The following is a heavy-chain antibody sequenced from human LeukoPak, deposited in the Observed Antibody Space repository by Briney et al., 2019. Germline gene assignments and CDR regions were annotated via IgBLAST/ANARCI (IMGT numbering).Heavy chain of an antibody. CDR2: ISATDGSA. CDR3: AKARIASPGTGAFDV. D-gene: IGHD6-13*01. J-gene: IGHJ3*01. CDR1: GFTFSSYW. Sequence: SGGSLRLSCAASGFTFSSYWMEWVRHAPGKGLEWVSAISATDGSAEYAESVKGRFTISRDNSKNSLYLQMNSLRDEDTAVYYCAKARIASPGTGAFDVWGQGTILTVSS. V-gene: IGHV3-23*01.